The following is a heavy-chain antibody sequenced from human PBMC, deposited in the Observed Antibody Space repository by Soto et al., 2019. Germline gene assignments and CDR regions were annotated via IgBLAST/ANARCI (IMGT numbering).Heavy chain of an antibody. Sequence: SETLSLTCTVSGGSISSGDYYWSWIRQPPGKGLEWIGYIYYSGSTYYNLSLKSRVTISVDTSKNQFSLKLSSVTAADTAVYYRAGGGGNHGMDVWGQGTTVTVS. CDR2: IYYSGST. V-gene: IGHV4-30-4*01. CDR3: AGGGGNHGMDV. CDR1: GGSISSGDYY. J-gene: IGHJ6*02. D-gene: IGHD3-10*01.